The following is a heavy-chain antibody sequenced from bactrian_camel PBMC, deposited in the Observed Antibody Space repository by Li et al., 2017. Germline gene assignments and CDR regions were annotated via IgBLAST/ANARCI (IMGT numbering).Heavy chain of an antibody. CDR1: GFTFGSYC. J-gene: IGHJ4*01. CDR3: ATYFHLE. CDR2: VPNDGTNI. Sequence: HVQLVESGGGLVQPGGSLRLSCAASGFTFGSYCMSWARQAPGKGLEWVTSVPNDGTNIVYAVSVKGRFTASRDNAKNTVHLQMNSLKSEDTALYYCATYFHLEWGQGTQVTVS. V-gene: IGHV3-2*01. D-gene: IGHD8*01.